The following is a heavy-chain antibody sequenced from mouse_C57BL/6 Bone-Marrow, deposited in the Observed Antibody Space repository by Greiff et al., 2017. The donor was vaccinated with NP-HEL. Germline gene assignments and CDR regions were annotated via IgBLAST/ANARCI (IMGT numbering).Heavy chain of an antibody. V-gene: IGHV1-80*01. J-gene: IGHJ3*01. CDR1: GYEFSNYW. Sequence: QVQLKQSGAELVKPGASVKISCKASGYEFSNYWMNWVKQRPGQGLEWIGQIYPGDGVTNYNGKFKDKATLTADKSSSTAYMQLSRLTSEDSAVYFCARGAYWGQGTLVTVSA. CDR3: ARGAY. CDR2: IYPGDGVT.